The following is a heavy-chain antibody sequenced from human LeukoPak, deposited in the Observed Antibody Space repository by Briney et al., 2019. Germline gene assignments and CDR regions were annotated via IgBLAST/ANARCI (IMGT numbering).Heavy chain of an antibody. CDR3: ATDSSGYYSQDAFDI. D-gene: IGHD3-22*01. CDR2: FDPEDGET. CDR1: GYTLTELS. V-gene: IGHV1-24*01. Sequence: ASVKVFCKVSGYTLTELSMLWVRQAPGKGLEWMGGFDPEDGETIYAQKFQGRVTMTEDTSTDTAYMELSSLRSEDTAVYYCATDSSGYYSQDAFDIWGQGTMVTVSS. J-gene: IGHJ3*02.